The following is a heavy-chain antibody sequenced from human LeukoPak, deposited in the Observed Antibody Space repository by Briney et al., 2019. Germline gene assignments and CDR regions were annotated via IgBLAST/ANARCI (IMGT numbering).Heavy chain of an antibody. D-gene: IGHD2-15*01. V-gene: IGHV5-51*01. CDR3: ARLVAGSSGPAGY. CDR2: IFPGDSDA. J-gene: IGHJ4*02. CDR1: GYIFKNHW. Sequence: GESLKISCQGAGYIFKNHWIGWVRQTPERVLEWMAIIFPGDSDARYSPSFQGQVTISADKSISTAYLQWSSLKASDTAMYYCARLVAGSSGPAGYWGQGTLVTVSS.